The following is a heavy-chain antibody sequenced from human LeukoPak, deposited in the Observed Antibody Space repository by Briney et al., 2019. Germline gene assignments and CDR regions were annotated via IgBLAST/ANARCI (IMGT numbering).Heavy chain of an antibody. CDR1: GYSFTSYW. CDR3: ARQAAAGPRYMDWFDP. Sequence: GESLKISCKGSGYSFTSYWIGWVRQMPGKGLEWMGIIYPGDSDTRYSPSFQGQVTISADKSISTAYLQWSSLKASDTAMYYCARQAAAGPRYMDWFDPWGQGTLVTVSS. D-gene: IGHD6-13*01. J-gene: IGHJ5*02. V-gene: IGHV5-51*01. CDR2: IYPGDSDT.